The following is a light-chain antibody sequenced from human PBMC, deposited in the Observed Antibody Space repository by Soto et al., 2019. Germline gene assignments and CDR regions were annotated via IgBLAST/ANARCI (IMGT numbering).Light chain of an antibody. CDR1: SSDVGSHNL. V-gene: IGLV2-23*02. CDR2: EVS. Sequence: QSALTQPASVSGSPGQSITISCTGTSSDVGSHNLVSWYQQHPGQAPKLMIYEVSKRPLGVSTRFSASKCANTASLTISGLQAEVEADYYCCSDGGSRAVFGGGTQLTVL. CDR3: CSDGGSRAV. J-gene: IGLJ7*01.